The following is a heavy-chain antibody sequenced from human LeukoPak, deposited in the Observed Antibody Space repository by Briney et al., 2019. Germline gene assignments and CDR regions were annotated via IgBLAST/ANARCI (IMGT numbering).Heavy chain of an antibody. Sequence: GGSLRLSCAASGFTFSSYGMHWVRQAPGKGLEWVAVISYDGSNEYYAGSVKGRFTISRDSSKNTLYLQMNSLRAEDTAVYYCARAGGHYNWNFGDAIDIWGQGTMVTVSS. CDR1: GFTFSSYG. CDR2: ISYDGSNE. CDR3: ARAGGHYNWNFGDAIDI. D-gene: IGHD1-20*01. V-gene: IGHV3-30*19. J-gene: IGHJ3*02.